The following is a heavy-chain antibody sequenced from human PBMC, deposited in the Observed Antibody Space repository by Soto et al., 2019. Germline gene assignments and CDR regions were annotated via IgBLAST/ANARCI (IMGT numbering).Heavy chain of an antibody. J-gene: IGHJ4*02. V-gene: IGHV1-2*02. CDR2: INPNSGGT. D-gene: IGHD2-15*01. CDR3: ARDHRDIVVVVAATPGGY. CDR1: GYTFTGYY. Sequence: ASVKVSCKASGYTFTGYYMHWVRQAPGQGLEWMGWINPNSGGTNYAQKFQGRVTMTRDTSISTAYMELSRLRSDDTAVYYCARDHRDIVVVVAATPGGYWGQGTLVTVSS.